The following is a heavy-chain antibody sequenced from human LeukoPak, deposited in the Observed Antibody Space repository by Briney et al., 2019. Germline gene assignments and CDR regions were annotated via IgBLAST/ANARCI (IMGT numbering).Heavy chain of an antibody. Sequence: SETLSLTCAVSGGSISSSNWWSWVRQPPGKGLEWIGEIYHSGSTNYSPSLKSRVTISVDKSKNQFSLKLSSVTAADTAVYYCALVWFGESGNYYFDYWGQGTLVTVSS. CDR1: GGSISSSNW. J-gene: IGHJ4*02. CDR2: IYHSGST. D-gene: IGHD3-10*01. CDR3: ALVWFGESGNYYFDY. V-gene: IGHV4-4*02.